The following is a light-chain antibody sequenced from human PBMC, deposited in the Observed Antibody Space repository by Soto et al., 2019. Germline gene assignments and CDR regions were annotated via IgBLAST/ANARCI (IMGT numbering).Light chain of an antibody. CDR2: FDD. Sequence: QSVLTQPPSVSEAPRQRVTISCSGSTSNIGNNAASWYQQFPGKAPTLIIYFDDLLPSGVSDRFSGSKSGTSASLAISGLQSEDEADYYCAAWDDSLDGVVFGGGTKLTVL. J-gene: IGLJ2*01. V-gene: IGLV1-36*01. CDR1: TSNIGNNA. CDR3: AAWDDSLDGVV.